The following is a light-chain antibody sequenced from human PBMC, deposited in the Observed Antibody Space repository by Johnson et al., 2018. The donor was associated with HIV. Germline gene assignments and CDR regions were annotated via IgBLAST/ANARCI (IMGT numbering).Light chain of an antibody. CDR1: SSNIGRNY. V-gene: IGLV1-51*01. Sequence: QSVLTQPPSVSAAPGQKVTISCSGSSSNIGRNYVSWYQQLPGTAPKLLIFDNNKRPSGIPDRFSASKSGTSATLGLTGLRTGDEADYYCGTWDSSLSAYVFGTGTKVTVL. CDR2: DNN. CDR3: GTWDSSLSAYV. J-gene: IGLJ1*01.